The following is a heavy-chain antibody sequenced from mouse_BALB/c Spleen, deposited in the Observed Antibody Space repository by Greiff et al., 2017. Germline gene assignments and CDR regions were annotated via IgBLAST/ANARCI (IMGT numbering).Heavy chain of an antibody. CDR1: GFSFTGYG. J-gene: IGHJ2*01. D-gene: IGHD2-10*02. Sequence: VQLVQSGPGLVAPSQSLSITCTVSGFSFTGYGVNWVRQPPGKGLEWLGLIWGDGSTDYNSALKSRLSIRKDNSKSQVVLKMNSLQTDDTARYYCAREKYGNFDYWGQGTTLTVSS. CDR2: IWGDGST. CDR3: AREKYGNFDY. V-gene: IGHV2-6-7*01.